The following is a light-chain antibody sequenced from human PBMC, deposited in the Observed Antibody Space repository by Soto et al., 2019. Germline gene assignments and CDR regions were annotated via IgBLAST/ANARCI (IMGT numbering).Light chain of an antibody. CDR3: QQYGSSLWT. CDR2: GAS. Sequence: EIVLTQSPGTLSLSPVERATLSCRASQSVSSSYLAWYQQKPGQAPRLLIYGASSRATGIPDRFSGSGSGTDFTLTISRLEPEDFAVYYCQQYGSSLWTFGQGTKVKIK. V-gene: IGKV3-20*01. CDR1: QSVSSSY. J-gene: IGKJ1*01.